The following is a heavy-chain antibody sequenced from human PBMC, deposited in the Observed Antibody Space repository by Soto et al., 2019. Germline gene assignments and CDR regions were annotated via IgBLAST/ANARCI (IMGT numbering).Heavy chain of an antibody. Sequence: HPGGSLRLSCLASGFIFRSYAMHWVRQAPGKGLEWVAVITYDGANGYYADSVRGRFAISRDNSKSTLFLQMSSLRPEDTAVYYCARAFSGSYPNFDYWGQGTLVTAPQ. V-gene: IGHV3-30*09. CDR2: ITYDGANG. J-gene: IGHJ4*02. CDR1: GFIFRSYA. CDR3: ARAFSGSYPNFDY. D-gene: IGHD1-26*01.